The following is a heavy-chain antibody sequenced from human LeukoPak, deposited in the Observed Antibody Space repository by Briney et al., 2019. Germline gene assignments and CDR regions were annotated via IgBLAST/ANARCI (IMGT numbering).Heavy chain of an antibody. CDR2: IIPIFGTA. CDR1: GGTFSSYA. V-gene: IGHV1-69*06. J-gene: IGHJ3*02. D-gene: IGHD3-22*01. Sequence: SVKVSCKASGGTFSSYAISWVRQAPGQGLEWMGGIIPIFGTANYAQKFQGRVTITADKSTSTAYMELSSLRSDDTAVYYCARDITMIVVVITIDAFDIWGQGTMVTVSS. CDR3: ARDITMIVVVITIDAFDI.